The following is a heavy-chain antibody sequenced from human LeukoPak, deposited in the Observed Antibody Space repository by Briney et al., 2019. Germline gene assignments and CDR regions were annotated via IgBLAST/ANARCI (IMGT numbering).Heavy chain of an antibody. V-gene: IGHV1-46*01. CDR2: INPSGGST. J-gene: IGHJ4*02. Sequence: ASVKVSCKASGYTFTSYYMHWVRQAPGQGLEWMGIINPSGGSTSYAQKFQGRVTMTRYMSTSTVYMELSSLRSEDTAVYYCARVERRFLEWQALFDYWGQGTLVTVSS. CDR1: GYTFTSYY. CDR3: ARVERRFLEWQALFDY. D-gene: IGHD3-3*01.